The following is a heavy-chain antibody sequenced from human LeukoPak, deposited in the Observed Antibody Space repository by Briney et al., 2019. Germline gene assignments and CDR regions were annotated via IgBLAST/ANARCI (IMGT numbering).Heavy chain of an antibody. J-gene: IGHJ4*02. Sequence: GGSLRLSCAASGFTFSTYGMSWVRQAPGKGLEWASRITGSGWSTYYADSVKGRFTISRDNSKNTLYLQMNSLRAEDTAVYYCARDNYGEDYWGQGTLVTVSS. V-gene: IGHV3-23*01. D-gene: IGHD4-17*01. CDR3: ARDNYGEDY. CDR1: GFTFSTYG. CDR2: ITGSGWST.